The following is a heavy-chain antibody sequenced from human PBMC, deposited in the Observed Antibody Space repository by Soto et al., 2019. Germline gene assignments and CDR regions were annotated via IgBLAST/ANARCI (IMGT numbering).Heavy chain of an antibody. CDR1: GFTFSSYW. CDR3: AREESVTTPQKGFDP. CDR2: IKQDGSEK. J-gene: IGHJ5*02. V-gene: IGHV3-7*05. D-gene: IGHD4-17*01. Sequence: EVQLVESGGGLVQPGGSLRLSCAASGFTFSSYWMSWVRQAPGKGLEWVANIKQDGSEKYYVDSVKGRFTISRDNAKNSLYLQMNSLRAEDTAVYYCAREESVTTPQKGFDPWGQGTLVTVSS.